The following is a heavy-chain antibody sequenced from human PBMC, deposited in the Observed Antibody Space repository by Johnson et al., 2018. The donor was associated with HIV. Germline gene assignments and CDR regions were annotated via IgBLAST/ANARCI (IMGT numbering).Heavy chain of an antibody. CDR3: RSSSSSSPGAFDI. V-gene: IGHV3-30*04. D-gene: IGHD6-6*01. CDR2: ISYDGSNK. CDR1: GFTFSSYA. J-gene: IGHJ3*02. Sequence: QVQLVESGGGVVQPGRSLRLSCAASGFTFSSYAMHWVRQAPGQGLEWVAVISYDGSNKYYADSVKGRFTISRDNSKNTLYLQMNSLRAEETAGYYCRSSSSSSPGAFDIWGQGTMVTVSS.